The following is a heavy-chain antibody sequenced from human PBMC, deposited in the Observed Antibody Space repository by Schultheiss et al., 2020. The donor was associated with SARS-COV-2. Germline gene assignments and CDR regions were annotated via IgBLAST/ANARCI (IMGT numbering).Heavy chain of an antibody. J-gene: IGHJ4*02. Sequence: ASVKVSCKASGYTFTGYYMHWVRQAPGQGLEWMGWINPNSGGTNYAQKFQGRVTMTRDTYISTAYMELSRLRSDDTAVYYCARKPEDYGDLDDYWGQGTLVTVSS. CDR1: GYTFTGYY. CDR3: ARKPEDYGDLDDY. D-gene: IGHD4-17*01. V-gene: IGHV1-2*02. CDR2: INPNSGGT.